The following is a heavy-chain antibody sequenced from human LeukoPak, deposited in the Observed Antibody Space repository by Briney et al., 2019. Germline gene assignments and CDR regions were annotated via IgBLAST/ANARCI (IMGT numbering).Heavy chain of an antibody. Sequence: SETLSLTCAVSVASISNYYWSWIRQAPGKGLEWIGYISTSGSTNYNPSLKSRVSISLDTSNNRFSLNLNFVAAADTAVYFCASPRTSYRYTFDYWGPGALVTVSS. CDR1: VASISNYY. CDR3: ASPRTSYRYTFDY. D-gene: IGHD5-18*01. J-gene: IGHJ4*02. CDR2: ISTSGST. V-gene: IGHV4-4*09.